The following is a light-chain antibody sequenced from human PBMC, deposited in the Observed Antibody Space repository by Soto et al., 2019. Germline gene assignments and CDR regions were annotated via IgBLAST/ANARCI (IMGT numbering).Light chain of an antibody. Sequence: DIQTTQSPSTLSASVGVRVTITCRASQSISSWLAWYQQKPGKAPKLLIYDASSLESGVPSRFSGSGSGTEFTLTISSLQPDDFATYYCQQYNSYSTFGQGTKV. J-gene: IGKJ1*01. CDR3: QQYNSYST. CDR1: QSISSW. CDR2: DAS. V-gene: IGKV1-5*01.